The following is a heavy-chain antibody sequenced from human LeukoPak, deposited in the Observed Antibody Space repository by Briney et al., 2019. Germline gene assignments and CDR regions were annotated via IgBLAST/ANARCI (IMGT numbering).Heavy chain of an antibody. CDR3: ARDGDSNDAFDI. J-gene: IGHJ3*02. CDR2: IRYDGSNK. Sequence: GGSLRLSCAASGFTFSSYGMHWVRQAPGKGLEWVAFIRYDGSNKYYADSVKGRFTISRDNSKNTLYLQMNSLRAEDTAVYYCARDGDSNDAFDIWGQGTMVTVSS. CDR1: GFTFSSYG. V-gene: IGHV3-30*02. D-gene: IGHD4-11*01.